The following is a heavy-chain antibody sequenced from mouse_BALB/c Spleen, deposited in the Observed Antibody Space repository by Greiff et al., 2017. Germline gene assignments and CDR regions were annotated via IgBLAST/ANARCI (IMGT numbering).Heavy chain of an antibody. CDR3: AREDCGNYGYFDV. J-gene: IGHJ1*01. CDR1: GYTFTDYY. Sequence: VQLQQSGPELVKPGASVKISCKASGYTFTDYYINWVKQKPGQGLEWIGWIYPGSGNTKYNEKFKGKATLTVDTSSSTAYMQLSSLTSEDTDVYVCAREDCGNYGYFDVWGAGTTVTVSS. V-gene: IGHV1-84*02. D-gene: IGHD2-1*01. CDR2: IYPGSGNT.